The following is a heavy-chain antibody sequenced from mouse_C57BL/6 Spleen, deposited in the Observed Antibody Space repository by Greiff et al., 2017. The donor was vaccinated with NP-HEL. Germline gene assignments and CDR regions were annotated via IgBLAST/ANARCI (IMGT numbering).Heavy chain of an antibody. Sequence: VQLQQSGAELVKPGASVKISCKASGYAFSSYWMNWVKQRPGKGLEWIGQIYPGDGDTNYNGKFKGKATLTADKSSSTAYMQLSSLTSEDSAVYFCARSEYYGSSYVFDYWGQGTTLTVSS. D-gene: IGHD1-1*01. V-gene: IGHV1-80*01. CDR3: ARSEYYGSSYVFDY. CDR1: GYAFSSYW. J-gene: IGHJ2*01. CDR2: IYPGDGDT.